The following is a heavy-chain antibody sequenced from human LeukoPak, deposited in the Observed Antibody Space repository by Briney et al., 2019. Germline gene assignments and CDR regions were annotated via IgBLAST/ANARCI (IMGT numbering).Heavy chain of an antibody. CDR2: IYYSGST. CDR1: GGSISSYY. J-gene: IGHJ4*02. CDR3: ARRTTGYTRGYFDY. V-gene: IGHV4-59*08. D-gene: IGHD1-14*01. Sequence: SETLSLTCTVSGGSISSYYWSWIRQLPGKGLEWIGYIYYSGSTNYNPSLKSRVTISVDTSKNQFSLKLSSVTAADTAVYYCARRTTGYTRGYFDYWGQGTLVTVSS.